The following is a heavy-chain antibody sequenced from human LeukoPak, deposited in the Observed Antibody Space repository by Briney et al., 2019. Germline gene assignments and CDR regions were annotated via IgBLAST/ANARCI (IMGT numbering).Heavy chain of an antibody. D-gene: IGHD5-18*01. CDR3: ARDSGLGYSSAFDI. CDR2: ISSSSSHI. Sequence: GGSLRLSCAASGFTFSSYSMTWVRQAPGKGLEWVSSISSSSSHIYYGDSVKGRFTISRDNAKNSLFLQMNSLRAEDTAVYYCARDSGLGYSSAFDIWGQGAMVTVSS. CDR1: GFTFSSYS. V-gene: IGHV3-21*01. J-gene: IGHJ3*02.